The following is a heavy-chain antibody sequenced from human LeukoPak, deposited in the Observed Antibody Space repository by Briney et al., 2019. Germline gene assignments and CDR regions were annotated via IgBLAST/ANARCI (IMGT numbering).Heavy chain of an antibody. J-gene: IGHJ5*02. V-gene: IGHV3-30-3*01. CDR3: ARDPSKADP. CDR2: ISYGGSNK. Sequence: GGSLRLSCAASGFTFSSYAMHWVRQAPGKGLEWVAVISYGGSNKYYADSVKGRFTISRDNSKNTLYLQMNSLRAEDTAVYYCARDPSKADPWGQGTLVTVSS. CDR1: GFTFSSYA.